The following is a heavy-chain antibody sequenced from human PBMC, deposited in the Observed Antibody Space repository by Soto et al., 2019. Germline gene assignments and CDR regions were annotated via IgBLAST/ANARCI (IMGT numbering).Heavy chain of an antibody. CDR1: GYTFTSYY. V-gene: IGHV1-46*01. CDR2: INPSGGST. CDR3: ARDLLYYYGSGSYQDY. J-gene: IGHJ4*02. Sequence: GASVKVSCKASGYTFTSYYMHWVRQAPGQGLEWMGIINPSGGSTSYAQKFQGRVTMTRDTSTSTVYMELSSLRSEDTAVYYCARDLLYYYGSGSYQDYWGQGTLVTVSS. D-gene: IGHD3-10*01.